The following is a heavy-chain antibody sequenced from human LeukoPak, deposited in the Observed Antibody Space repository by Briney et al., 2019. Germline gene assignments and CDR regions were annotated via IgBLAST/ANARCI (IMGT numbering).Heavy chain of an antibody. V-gene: IGHV3-30*18. CDR3: AKRRAGVLKQWLALDY. CDR2: ISYDGSNK. CDR1: GFTFSNYG. J-gene: IGHJ4*02. Sequence: PGGSLRLSCAASGFTFSNYGMHWVRQAPGKGLEWVALISYDGSNKYYADSVKGRFTIPRDNSKNTLYLQMNSLRAEDTAVYYCAKRRAGVLKQWLALDYWGQGTLVTVSS. D-gene: IGHD6-19*01.